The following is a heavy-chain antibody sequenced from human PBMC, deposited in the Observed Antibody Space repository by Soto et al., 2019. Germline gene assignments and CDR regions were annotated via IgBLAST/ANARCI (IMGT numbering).Heavy chain of an antibody. CDR3: ARGRTVTPTYYFDY. D-gene: IGHD1-1*01. J-gene: IGHJ4*02. CDR1: GGSFSGYY. Sequence: SETLSLTCAAYGGSFSGYYWGWIRQPPGKGLEWIGEINHSGSTNYNPSLKSRVTISVDTSKNQFSLKLSSVTAADTAVYYCARGRTVTPTYYFDYWGQGTLVTVSS. CDR2: INHSGST. V-gene: IGHV4-34*01.